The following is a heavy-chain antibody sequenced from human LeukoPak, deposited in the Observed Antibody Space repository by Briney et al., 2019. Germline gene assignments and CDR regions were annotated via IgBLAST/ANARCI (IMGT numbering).Heavy chain of an antibody. CDR1: GFTFSSNG. CDR2: ISSSGGNT. CDR3: AKDRRAEGSYGYFDY. V-gene: IGHV3-23*01. Sequence: GGSLRLSCAASGFTFSSNGMNWVRQAPGKGLEWVSSISSSGGNTYYADSVKGRFTISRDNSKNTLFLQMNNLRVEDTAVYYCAKDRRAEGSYGYFDYGGQGTLVTVSA. D-gene: IGHD5-18*01. J-gene: IGHJ4*02.